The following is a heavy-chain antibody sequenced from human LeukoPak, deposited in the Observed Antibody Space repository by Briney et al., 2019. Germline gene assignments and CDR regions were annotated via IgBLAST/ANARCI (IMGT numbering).Heavy chain of an antibody. CDR1: GYTFTSYG. CDR2: ISAYNGNT. D-gene: IGHD6-13*01. Sequence: ASVKASCKASGYTFTSYGISWVRQAPGQGLEWMGWISAYNGNTNYTPKPQGRVTMTTDTSTSTAYMELRSLRSDDTAVYYCARASPYSRSRSGWFDPWGQGTLVTVSS. V-gene: IGHV1-18*01. CDR3: ARASPYSRSRSGWFDP. J-gene: IGHJ5*02.